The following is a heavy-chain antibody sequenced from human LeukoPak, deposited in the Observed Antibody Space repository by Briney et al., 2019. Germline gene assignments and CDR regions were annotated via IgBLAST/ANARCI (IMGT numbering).Heavy chain of an antibody. CDR1: RGTFSNYV. J-gene: IGHJ6*03. D-gene: IGHD5-18*01. V-gene: IGHV1-69*13. CDR3: ARGRGYSYAKKSSEYYYMDV. CDR2: IIPIFGTA. Sequence: SVKVSCKASRGTFSNYVISWVRQAPGQGLEWMGGIIPIFGTANYAQKLQGRVTITADESTSTVYMELSSLRSEDTAVYYCARGRGYSYAKKSSEYYYMDVWGKGTTVTISS.